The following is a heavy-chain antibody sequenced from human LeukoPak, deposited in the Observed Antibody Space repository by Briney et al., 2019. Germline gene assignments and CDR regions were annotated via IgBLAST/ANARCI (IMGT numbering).Heavy chain of an antibody. CDR1: GGSISSYY. Sequence: PSETLSLTCTVSGGSISSYYWSWIRQPTGKGLNWIGYISYSARTNYNPSLKSRVTISVDTSKNQFSQKLSSVTAADTAVYYCAKYVWGSYPTFEDYWGQGTLVTVSS. CDR3: AKYVWGSYPTFEDY. V-gene: IGHV4-59*01. J-gene: IGHJ4*02. CDR2: ISYSART. D-gene: IGHD3-16*02.